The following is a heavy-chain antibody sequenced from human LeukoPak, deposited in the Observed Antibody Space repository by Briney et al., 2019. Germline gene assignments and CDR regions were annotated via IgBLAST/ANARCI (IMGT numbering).Heavy chain of an antibody. V-gene: IGHV4-39*01. CDR3: AGLTGTTWDY. D-gene: IGHD1-20*01. J-gene: IGHJ4*02. CDR1: GDSISDNSYY. Sequence: SETLSLTCSVSGDSISDNSYYWGWIRQPPGKGLEWIGRIYYSGRTYYNPSLKSRGTISVDTSRNQFSLRLTSLTAADTAVYYCAGLTGTTWDYWGQGTLVTVSS. CDR2: IYYSGRT.